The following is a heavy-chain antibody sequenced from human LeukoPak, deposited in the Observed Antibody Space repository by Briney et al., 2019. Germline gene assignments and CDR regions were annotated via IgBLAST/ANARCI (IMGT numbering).Heavy chain of an antibody. V-gene: IGHV4-39*01. D-gene: IGHD6-19*01. J-gene: IGHJ2*01. CDR3: TRLGGLSLHSGWNYWYFDL. CDR1: GDSMSSADHY. CDR2: IYFSGTT. Sequence: SQTLSLTCTVSGDSMSSADHYWGWIRQPPGKGLEWIGNIYFSGTTYDNPSLKSRVTISVDTSKNQFSLKVNSVTAADTAVYYCTRLGGLSLHSGWNYWYFDLWGRGTLVTVSS.